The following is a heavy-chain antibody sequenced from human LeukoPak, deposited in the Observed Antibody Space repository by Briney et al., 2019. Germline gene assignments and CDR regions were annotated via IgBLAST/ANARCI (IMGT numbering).Heavy chain of an antibody. CDR2: IKSDGSST. V-gene: IGHV3-74*01. J-gene: IGHJ3*02. CDR3: ARDPHGGSGSDPHGAFDI. Sequence: GGSLRLSCAASGFTFSSYWMHWVRQAPGKGLVWVSRIKSDGSSTSYADSVKGRFTISRDNAKNTLYLQMNSLRAEDTAVYYCARDPHGGSGSDPHGAFDIWGQGTMVTVSS. CDR1: GFTFSSYW. D-gene: IGHD1-26*01.